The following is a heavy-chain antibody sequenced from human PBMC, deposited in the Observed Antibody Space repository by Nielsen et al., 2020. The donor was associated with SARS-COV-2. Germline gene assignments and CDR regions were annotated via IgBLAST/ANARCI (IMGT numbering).Heavy chain of an antibody. J-gene: IGHJ4*02. V-gene: IGHV4-31*03. CDR1: GDSITSGGYY. D-gene: IGHD6-19*01. Sequence: SETLSLTCSVSGDSITSGGYYWTWIRQLPGKGLEWIGYIYYTGITSYNPSLKSRVTLSVDTSENQFSLKLSSVTAADSAMYYCARGYSNDWYVGAYWGQGTLVTVSS. CDR2: IYYTGIT. CDR3: ARGYSNDWYVGAY.